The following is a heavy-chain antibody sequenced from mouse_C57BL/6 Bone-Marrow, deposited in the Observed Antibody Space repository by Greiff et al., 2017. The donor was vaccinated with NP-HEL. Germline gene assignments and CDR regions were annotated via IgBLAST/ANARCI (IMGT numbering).Heavy chain of an antibody. CDR1: GFTFSSYG. V-gene: IGHV5-6*02. CDR2: ISSGGSYT. CDR3: ANFAY. J-gene: IGHJ3*01. Sequence: EVKLEESGGDLVKPGGSLKLSCAASGFTFSSYGMSWVRQTPDKRLEWVATISSGGSYTYYPDSVKGRFTISRDNAKNTLYLQMSSLKSEDTAMYYCANFAYWGQGTLVTVSA.